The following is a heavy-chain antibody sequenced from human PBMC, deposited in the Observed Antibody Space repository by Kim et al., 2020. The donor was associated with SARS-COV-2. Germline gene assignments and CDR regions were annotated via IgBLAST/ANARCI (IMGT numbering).Heavy chain of an antibody. CDR2: ISTTSHMI. Sequence: MNWIRQAPGKGLEWVSFISTTSHMIYYGNSVKGRFTISRDNAKTALYLHMNSLRDEDTAVYYCGRALDSWGQGTLVTVSS. CDR3: GRALDS. V-gene: IGHV3-48*02. J-gene: IGHJ4*02.